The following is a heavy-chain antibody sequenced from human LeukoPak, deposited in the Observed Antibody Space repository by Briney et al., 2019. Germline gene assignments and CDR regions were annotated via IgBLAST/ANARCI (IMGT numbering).Heavy chain of an antibody. J-gene: IGHJ6*03. D-gene: IGHD2-2*01. CDR2: INHSGST. CDR1: GGSFSGYY. CDR3: ARGTGYCSSTSCSWFYYYYYMDV. Sequence: PSETLSLTCAVYGGSFSGYYWSWIRQPPGKGLEWIGEINHSGSTNYNPSLKSRVTISVDTSKNQFSLKLSSVTAADTAVYYCARGTGYCSSTSCSWFYYYYYMDVWGKGTTVTVSS. V-gene: IGHV4-34*01.